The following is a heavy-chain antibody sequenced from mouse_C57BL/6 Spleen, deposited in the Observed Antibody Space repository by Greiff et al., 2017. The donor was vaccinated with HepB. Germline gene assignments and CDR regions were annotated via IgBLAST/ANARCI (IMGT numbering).Heavy chain of an antibody. CDR2: INPYNGGT. V-gene: IGHV1-19*01. CDR3: ERRYYGSPFDY. CDR1: GYTFTDYY. J-gene: IGHJ2*01. D-gene: IGHD1-1*01. Sequence: EVQLQQSGPVLVKPGASVKMSCKASGYTFTDYYMNWVKQSHGKSLEWIGVINPYNGGTSYNQKFKGKATLTVDKSSSTAYMELNSLTSADSAVYYCERRYYGSPFDYWGQGTTLTVSS.